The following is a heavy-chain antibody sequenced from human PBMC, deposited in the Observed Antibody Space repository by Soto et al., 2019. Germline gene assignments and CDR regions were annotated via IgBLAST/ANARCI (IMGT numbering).Heavy chain of an antibody. CDR2: ITDNGGST. D-gene: IGHD4-17*01. CDR3: AKERATTSAIDD. J-gene: IGHJ4*02. Sequence: PGGSLRLSCAASGFTFSRDGMSWVRQAPGKGLEWVSLITDNGGSTYYADSVKGRFTISRDSTKNTLFLQMNSLRAEDTAVYYCAKERATTSAIDDWGQGALVTVSS. V-gene: IGHV3-23*01. CDR1: GFTFSRDG.